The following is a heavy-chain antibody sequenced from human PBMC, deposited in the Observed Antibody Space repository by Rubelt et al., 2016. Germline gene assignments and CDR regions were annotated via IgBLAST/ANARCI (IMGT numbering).Heavy chain of an antibody. CDR2: INHSGST. CDR1: GGSFSGYY. Sequence: QVQLQQWGAGLLKPSETLSLTCAVYGGSFSGYYWSWIRQPPGKGLEWIGEINHSGSTNYNPPLKSRVTISVDTSKNPFSLKLSSVTCADKAVYYWARGNSAEYWGQGTLVTVSS. J-gene: IGHJ4*02. CDR3: ARGNSAEY. V-gene: IGHV4-34*01. D-gene: IGHD4-23*01.